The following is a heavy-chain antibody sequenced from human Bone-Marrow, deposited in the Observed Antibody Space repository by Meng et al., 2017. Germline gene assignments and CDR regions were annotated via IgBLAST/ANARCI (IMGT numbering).Heavy chain of an antibody. CDR1: GASVSSGYW. CDR2: FHHSGTT. V-gene: IGHV4-4*02. J-gene: IGHJ4*02. Sequence: GQLPESGPGLVKPSGTLSLPCGVSGASVSSGYWWTWVRQPPGKGLEWIGEFHHSGTTNYNPSLRSRVTISVDTSKNQFSLRLTSVTAADTAVYYCAASPGWWRIDSWGQGTLVTVSS. D-gene: IGHD6-19*01. CDR3: AASPGWWRIDS.